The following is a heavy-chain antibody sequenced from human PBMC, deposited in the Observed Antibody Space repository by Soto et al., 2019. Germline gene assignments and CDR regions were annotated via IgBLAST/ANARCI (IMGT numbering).Heavy chain of an antibody. D-gene: IGHD1-26*01. CDR2: ISSSGTYI. J-gene: IGHJ3*02. V-gene: IGHV3-21*06. Sequence: EVQLVESGGGLVKPGVSLRLSCAASGFTFISYSMNWVRQAPGKGLEWVSSISSSGTYIYYADSVKGRFTISRDNARNSLFLKLESLRVEDTAVYYCARDWVGASDAFDIWGQGTMVTVSS. CDR3: ARDWVGASDAFDI. CDR1: GFTFISYS.